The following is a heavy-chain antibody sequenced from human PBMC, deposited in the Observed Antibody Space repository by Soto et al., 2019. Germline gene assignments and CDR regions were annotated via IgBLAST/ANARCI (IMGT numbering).Heavy chain of an antibody. CDR2: IYYSWTT. Sequence: QVQLQESGPGLVKPSQTLSLTCTVSGDSIMRDSYYWNWIRRHPGKGLEWIGYIYYSWTTAYNPSLKTRVTISQDTSRSQFSLNLSPVTAADTAVYYCAEGFDSGEFYAFESWGRGTQVTVSS. J-gene: IGHJ4*02. CDR1: GDSIMRDSYY. V-gene: IGHV4-31*03. CDR3: AEGFDSGEFYAFES. D-gene: IGHD1-26*01.